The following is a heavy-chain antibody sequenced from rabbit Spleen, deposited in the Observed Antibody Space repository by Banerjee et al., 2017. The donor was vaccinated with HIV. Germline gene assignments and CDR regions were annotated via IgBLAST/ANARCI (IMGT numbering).Heavy chain of an antibody. CDR2: IYGGRSGSI. Sequence: EQLEESGGGLVKPEGSLTLTCKASGVSFNDDYVVCWVRQAPGKGLKWIACIYGGRSGSIYYASWAKGRFTISKASSTTVSLQMTSLTAADTATYFCARGVGSGNGNAYGAYSDLWGQGTLVTVS. J-gene: IGHJ4*01. D-gene: IGHD6-1*01. CDR3: ARGVGSGNGNAYGAYSDL. V-gene: IGHV1S45*01. CDR1: GVSFNDDYV.